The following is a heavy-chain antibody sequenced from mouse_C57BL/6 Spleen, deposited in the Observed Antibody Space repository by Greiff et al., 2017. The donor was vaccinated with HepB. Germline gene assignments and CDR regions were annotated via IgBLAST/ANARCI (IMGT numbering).Heavy chain of an antibody. J-gene: IGHJ1*03. CDR1: GYTFTDYE. CDR2: IDPETGGT. CDR3: TRGRDNYGSSWYFDV. D-gene: IGHD1-1*01. Sequence: QVQLKESGAELVRPGASVTLSCKASGYTFTDYEMHWVKQTPVHGLEWIGAIDPETGGTAYNQKFKGKAILTADKSSSTAYMELRSLTSEDSAVYYCTRGRDNYGSSWYFDVWGTGTTVTVSS. V-gene: IGHV1-15*01.